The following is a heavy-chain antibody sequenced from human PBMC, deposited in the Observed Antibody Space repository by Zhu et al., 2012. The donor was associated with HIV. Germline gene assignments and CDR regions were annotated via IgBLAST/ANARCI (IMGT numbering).Heavy chain of an antibody. Sequence: EVQLLESGGGLVQPGGSLTLSCAASGLTFTNYGMTWVRQAPGKGLEWVSSISGIGTTYYADSVQGRFVVSRDNSKNTLYLQMNSLRADDTAVYYCATVATRFFYMDVWGIGTAVTVSS. J-gene: IGHJ6*03. V-gene: IGHV3-23*01. CDR3: ATVATRFFYMDV. CDR2: ISGIGTT. D-gene: IGHD3-3*01. CDR1: GLTFTNYG.